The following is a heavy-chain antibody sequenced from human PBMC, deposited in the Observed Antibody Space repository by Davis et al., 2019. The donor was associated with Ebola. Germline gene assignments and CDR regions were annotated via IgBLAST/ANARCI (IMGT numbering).Heavy chain of an antibody. CDR3: AKDFRRAAAGSFDY. CDR1: GFTFSSYA. V-gene: IGHV3-23*01. J-gene: IGHJ4*02. D-gene: IGHD6-13*01. CDR2: ISGSGGST. Sequence: GESLKISCAASGFTFSSYAMSWVRQAPGKGLEWVSAISGSGGSTYYADSVKGRFTISRDNSKNTLYLQMNSLRAEDTAVYYCAKDFRRAAAGSFDYWGQGTLVTVSS.